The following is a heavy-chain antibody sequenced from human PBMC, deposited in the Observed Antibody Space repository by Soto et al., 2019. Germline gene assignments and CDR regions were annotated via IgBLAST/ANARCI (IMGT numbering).Heavy chain of an antibody. J-gene: IGHJ4*02. D-gene: IGHD3-22*01. CDR3: ARDLGSRSGYLDY. CDR1: GGSISSGVYY. Sequence: SETLSLTCTVSGGSISSGVYYWIWIRQHPGKVLEWIGYIYYSGITYYNPSLKSRVTISVDTSKNQFSLKLSSVTAADTAVYYCARDLGSRSGYLDYWGQGTLVTVSS. V-gene: IGHV4-31*03. CDR2: IYYSGIT.